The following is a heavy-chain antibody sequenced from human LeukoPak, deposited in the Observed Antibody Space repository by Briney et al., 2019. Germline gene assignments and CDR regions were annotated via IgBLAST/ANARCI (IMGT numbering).Heavy chain of an antibody. Sequence: PGGSLRLSCAASGFTFSGSWMDWVRQVPGKGLEWVANINQDGSETYYVDSARGRFTISRDNAKNSLFLQMDSLRAEDTAMYYCTKALDFWGQGTLVTVSS. CDR2: INQDGSET. V-gene: IGHV3-7*01. J-gene: IGHJ4*02. CDR3: TKALDF. CDR1: GFTFSGSW.